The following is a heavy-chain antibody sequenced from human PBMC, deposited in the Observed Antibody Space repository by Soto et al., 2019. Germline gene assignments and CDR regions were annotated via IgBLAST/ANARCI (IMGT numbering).Heavy chain of an antibody. V-gene: IGHV4-61*01. D-gene: IGHD4-17*01. CDR3: APEISYGDYHGWFEP. Sequence: PSETLSLTCTVSGGSVSSGSYYWSWIRQPPGKGLEWIGYIYYSGSTNYNPSLKSRVTISVDTSKNQFSLKLSSVTAADTAVYYCAPEISYGDYHGWFEPWGQGTLVTVSS. CDR1: GGSVSSGSYY. J-gene: IGHJ5*02. CDR2: IYYSGST.